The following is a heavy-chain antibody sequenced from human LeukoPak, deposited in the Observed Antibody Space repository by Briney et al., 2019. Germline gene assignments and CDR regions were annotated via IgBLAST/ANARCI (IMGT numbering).Heavy chain of an antibody. Sequence: PGGSLRLSCAASGFTFSSYGMHWVRQAPGKGLEWVAVISYDGSNKYYADSVKGRFTISRDNSKNTLYLQMNSLRAEDTAVYYCAKAYRRIAVAPYYFDYWGQGTLVTVSS. D-gene: IGHD6-19*01. CDR2: ISYDGSNK. J-gene: IGHJ4*02. CDR1: GFTFSSYG. V-gene: IGHV3-30*18. CDR3: AKAYRRIAVAPYYFDY.